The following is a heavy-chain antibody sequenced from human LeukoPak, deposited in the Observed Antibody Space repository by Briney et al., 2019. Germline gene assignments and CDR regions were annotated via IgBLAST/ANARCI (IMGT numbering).Heavy chain of an antibody. CDR3: ARQHPSGRGSGLDY. CDR2: MYYSGNT. CDR1: GASISGHY. V-gene: IGHV4-59*11. D-gene: IGHD2-15*01. J-gene: IGHJ4*02. Sequence: SETLSLTRTVSGASISGHYWSWIRQPPGKGLEWIGFMYYSGNTNYNPSLESRVAMSVDTSKNQFSLKLSSVTAADTAVYYCARQHPSGRGSGLDYWGQGSLVIVSS.